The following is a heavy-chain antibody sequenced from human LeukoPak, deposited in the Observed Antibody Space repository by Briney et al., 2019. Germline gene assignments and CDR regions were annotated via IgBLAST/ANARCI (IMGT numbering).Heavy chain of an antibody. CDR1: GSSISSGYY. CDR3: ARNIAAAGYYYYGMDV. J-gene: IGHJ6*04. CDR2: IYHSGST. D-gene: IGHD6-13*01. V-gene: IGHV4-38-2*01. Sequence: SETLSLTCAVSGSSISSGYYWGWVRQPPGRGLEWLGSIYHSGSTYYNPSLKSRVTISVDTSKNQFSLKLSSVTAADTAVYYCARNIAAAGYYYYGMDVWGKGTTVTVSS.